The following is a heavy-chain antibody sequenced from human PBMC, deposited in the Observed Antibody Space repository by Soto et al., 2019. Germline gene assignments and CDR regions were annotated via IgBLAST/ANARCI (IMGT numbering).Heavy chain of an antibody. D-gene: IGHD3-3*01. V-gene: IGHV3-13*01. J-gene: IGHJ6*02. CDR2: IGTAGDT. CDR3: ARTGPLQIGVVTPYYYYYGMDV. Sequence: GGSLRLSCAASGFTFSSYSMNWVRQAPGKGLEWVSAIGTAGDTYYPGSVKGRFTISRENAKNSLYLQMNSLRAEDTAVYYCARTGPLQIGVVTPYYYYYGMDVWGQGTTVTVSS. CDR1: GFTFSSYS.